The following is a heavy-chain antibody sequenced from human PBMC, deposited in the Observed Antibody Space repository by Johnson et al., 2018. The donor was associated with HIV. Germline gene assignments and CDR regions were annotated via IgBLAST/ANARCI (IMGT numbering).Heavy chain of an antibody. CDR2: IWYDGSNK. CDR1: GFTFSSYG. CDR3: AKDYSGSYERAAFDI. Sequence: QVQLVESGGGVVQPGRSLRLSCAASGFTFSSYGMHWVRQAPGKGLEWVAVIWYDGSNKYYADSVKGRFTISRDNAKNSLYLQMNSLRAEDTALYYCAKDYSGSYERAAFDIWGQGTMVTVSS. V-gene: IGHV3-33*03. D-gene: IGHD1-26*01. J-gene: IGHJ3*02.